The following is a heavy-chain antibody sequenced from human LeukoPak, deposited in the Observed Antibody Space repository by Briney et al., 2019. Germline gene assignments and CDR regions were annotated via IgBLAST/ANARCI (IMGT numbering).Heavy chain of an antibody. V-gene: IGHV4-59*08. CDR1: GGSISSYY. CDR2: IYYSGST. Sequence: SETLSLTCTVSGGSISSYYWSWIRQPPGKGLEWVGYIYYSGSTNYNPSLKSRVTISVDTSKNQFSLKLSSVTAADTAVYYCARYLGIAARPYYYYYYMDVWGKGTTVTVSS. CDR3: ARYLGIAARPYYYYYYMDV. J-gene: IGHJ6*03. D-gene: IGHD6-6*01.